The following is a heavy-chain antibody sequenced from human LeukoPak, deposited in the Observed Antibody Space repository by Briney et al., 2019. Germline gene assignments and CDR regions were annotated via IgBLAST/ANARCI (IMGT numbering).Heavy chain of an antibody. V-gene: IGHV3-23*01. CDR3: AKGSWDIQIRTYYLDC. Sequence: GGSLRLSCAASGFTFSSYAMSWVRQAPGKGLEWVSAISGSGGSTYYADSVKGRFTISRDNSKNTLYLQMNSLRAEDTAVYYCAKGSWDIQIRTYYLDCWGQGTLATISS. CDR1: GFTFSSYA. D-gene: IGHD1-26*01. CDR2: ISGSGGST. J-gene: IGHJ4*02.